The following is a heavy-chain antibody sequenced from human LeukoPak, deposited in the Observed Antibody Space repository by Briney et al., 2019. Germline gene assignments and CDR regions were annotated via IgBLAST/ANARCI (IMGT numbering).Heavy chain of an antibody. Sequence: GGSLRLSCAGSGFRFSRSWMHWVRQTPGKGLVWVSRISDDGSNTIYADSVKGRFTISRDNSKNTLYLQVNSLRAEDTAVYYCAKPISGGLAVTADWFDPWGQGTLVIVSS. J-gene: IGHJ5*02. CDR3: AKPISGGLAVTADWFDP. CDR1: GFRFSRSW. V-gene: IGHV3-74*01. D-gene: IGHD6-19*01. CDR2: ISDDGSNT.